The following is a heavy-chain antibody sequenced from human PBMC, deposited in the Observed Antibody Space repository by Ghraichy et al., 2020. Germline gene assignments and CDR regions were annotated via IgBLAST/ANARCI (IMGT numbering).Heavy chain of an antibody. CDR2: INHSGST. D-gene: IGHD2-2*01. J-gene: IGHJ4*02. V-gene: IGHV4-34*01. CDR3: ARNDVGYCSSTSCYIFDY. CDR1: GGSFSGYY. Sequence: SQTLSLTCAVYGGSFSGYYWSWIRQPPGKGLEWIREINHSGSTNYNPSLKSRVTISVDTSKNQFSLKLSSVTAADTAVYYCARNDVGYCSSTSCYIFDYWGQGTLVTVSS.